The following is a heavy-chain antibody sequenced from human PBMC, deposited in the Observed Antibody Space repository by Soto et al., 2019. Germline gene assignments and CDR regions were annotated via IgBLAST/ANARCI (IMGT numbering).Heavy chain of an antibody. Sequence: PGGSLRLSCAASGFTFSSYWMHWVRQAPGKGLVWVSRINSDGSSTSYADSVKGRFTISRDNAKNTLYLQMNSLRAEDTAVYYCVGQERRQRNTPGIAVAGDLDYWGQGTLVTVSS. J-gene: IGHJ4*02. V-gene: IGHV3-74*01. CDR2: INSDGSST. CDR3: VGQERRQRNTPGIAVAGDLDY. CDR1: GFTFSSYW. D-gene: IGHD6-19*01.